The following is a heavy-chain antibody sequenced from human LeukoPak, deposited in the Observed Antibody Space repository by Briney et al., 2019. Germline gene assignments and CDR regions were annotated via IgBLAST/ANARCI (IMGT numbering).Heavy chain of an antibody. V-gene: IGHV1-69*13. CDR3: ARASSIAAAGSSFVYWFDP. D-gene: IGHD6-13*01. CDR2: IIPIFGTA. CDR1: GGTFSSYA. Sequence: ASVKVSCKASGGTFSSYAISWVRQAPGQGLEWMGGIIPIFGTANYAQKFQGRVTITADESTSTAYMELSSLRSEDTAVYYCARASSIAAAGSSFVYWFDPWGQGTLVTVSS. J-gene: IGHJ5*02.